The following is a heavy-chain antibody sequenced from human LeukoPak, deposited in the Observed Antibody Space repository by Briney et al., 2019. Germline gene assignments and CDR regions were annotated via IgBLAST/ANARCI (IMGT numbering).Heavy chain of an antibody. CDR1: GYTFTSCG. CDR2: ISAYNGNT. D-gene: IGHD3-22*01. J-gene: IGHJ6*03. V-gene: IGHV1-18*01. CDR3: AKHYDSSGYYYNYYYMDV. Sequence: ASVKVSCKASGYTFTSCGISWVRQAPGQGLEWMGWISAYNGNTNYAQKLQGRVTMTTDTSTSTAYMELRSLRSDDTAVYYCAKHYDSSGYYYNYYYMDVWGKGTTVTVSS.